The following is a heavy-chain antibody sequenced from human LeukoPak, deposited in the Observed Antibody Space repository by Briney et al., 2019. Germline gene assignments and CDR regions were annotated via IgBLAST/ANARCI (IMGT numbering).Heavy chain of an antibody. J-gene: IGHJ6*02. Sequence: PSENLSLTCTVSGGSITTYYWTWIRQPPGKGLEWIGYINYSGSTNYNPSLKSRVTISVDTSKNQFSLKLSSVTAADTAVYYCARAQLNLLVDFGMDVWGQGTTVTVSS. D-gene: IGHD1-1*01. CDR3: ARAQLNLLVDFGMDV. CDR2: INYSGST. V-gene: IGHV4-59*01. CDR1: GGSITTYY.